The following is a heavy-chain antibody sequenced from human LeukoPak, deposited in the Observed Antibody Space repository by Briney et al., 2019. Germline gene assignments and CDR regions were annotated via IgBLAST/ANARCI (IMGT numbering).Heavy chain of an antibody. D-gene: IGHD3-22*01. Sequence: PSETLSLTCTVSGGSISSGGYYGSWIRQPPGKGLGWIGYIYHRGSTHYNPALKRRASISADSTKNQFSLKLSSVTAADRAVYYCARFGEYYDSSGYYHDYWGQGTLLTVSS. CDR2: IYHRGST. CDR1: GGSISSGGYY. CDR3: ARFGEYYDSSGYYHDY. V-gene: IGHV4-30-2*01. J-gene: IGHJ4*02.